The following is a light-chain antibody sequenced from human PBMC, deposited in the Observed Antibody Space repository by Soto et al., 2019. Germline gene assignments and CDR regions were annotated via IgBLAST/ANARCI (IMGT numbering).Light chain of an antibody. CDR1: RRVCASSTKRAS. CDR3: QQSYHAPLT. J-gene: IGKJ3*01. V-gene: IGKV4-1*01. CDR2: LGS. Sequence: DIEVTQSPAALILSLGDKATINCKSIRRVCASSTKRASFAWYQQKSGRSPTLLISLGSNRQSGVPERFSGSGSGTDFTLTFDSLQAEDVAIYDFQQSYHAPLTFGPGTKV.